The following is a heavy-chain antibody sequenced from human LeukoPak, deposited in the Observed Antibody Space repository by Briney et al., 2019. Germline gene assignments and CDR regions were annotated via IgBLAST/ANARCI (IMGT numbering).Heavy chain of an antibody. CDR1: GYTFTGYY. CDR3: ARDPWVTGTTVDY. D-gene: IGHD1-7*01. Sequence: ASVKVSCKASGYTFTGYYMHWVRQAPGQGLEWVGWINPNSGGTNYAQKFQGRVTMTRDTSISTAYMELSRLRSDDTAVYYCARDPWVTGTTVDYWGQGTLVTVSS. V-gene: IGHV1-2*02. CDR2: INPNSGGT. J-gene: IGHJ4*02.